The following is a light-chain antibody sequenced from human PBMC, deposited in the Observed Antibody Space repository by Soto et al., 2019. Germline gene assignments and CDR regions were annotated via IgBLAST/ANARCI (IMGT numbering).Light chain of an antibody. CDR1: HSVSSN. CDR3: QQYNDWPLT. Sequence: EIGMTQSPATLSVSPGERVTLSCRASHSVSSNLAWYQQKPGQAPSLLIYGAFTRATGIPARFSGTGSGTEFTLTISSLQSEDLALYYCQQYNDWPLTFGQGTKVDI. CDR2: GAF. J-gene: IGKJ1*01. V-gene: IGKV3-15*01.